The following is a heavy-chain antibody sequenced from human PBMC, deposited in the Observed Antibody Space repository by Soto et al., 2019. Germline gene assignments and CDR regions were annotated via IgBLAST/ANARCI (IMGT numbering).Heavy chain of an antibody. J-gene: IGHJ5*02. D-gene: IGHD5-12*01. CDR3: AKGEMATIRNSFDP. Sequence: LXLSCATSGFTLTSCAMSWVRQTPGKGLEWVSALGRSGGATYYADSVKGRFTISRDTSTNTLYLQMTNLRADDTAIYYCAKGEMATIRNSFDPWGQGTLVTVSS. V-gene: IGHV3-23*01. CDR1: GFTLTSCA. CDR2: LGRSGGAT.